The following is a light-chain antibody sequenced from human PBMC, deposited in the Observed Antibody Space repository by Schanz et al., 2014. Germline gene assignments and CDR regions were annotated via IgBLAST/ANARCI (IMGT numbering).Light chain of an antibody. Sequence: EIVLTQSPGTLSLSPGERATLSCWASQSVSSNLAWYQQKPGQAPRLLIYDASTRATGIPARFSGSGSGTEFTLTISRLEPEDFAVYYCQQYGSSPPVTFGQGTRLEIK. CDR3: QQYGSSPPVT. CDR1: QSVSSN. CDR2: DAS. V-gene: IGKV3-20*01. J-gene: IGKJ5*01.